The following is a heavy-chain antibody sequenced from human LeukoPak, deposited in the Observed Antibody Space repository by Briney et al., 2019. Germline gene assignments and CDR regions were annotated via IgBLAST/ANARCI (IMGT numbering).Heavy chain of an antibody. J-gene: IGHJ4*02. CDR1: GCSLSTYG. CDR3: AKDHGTAVAGFYY. V-gene: IGHV3-23*01. D-gene: IGHD6-19*01. Sequence: GGSLRLSCAASGCSLSTYGVSWVRQPPGKGLEWVSGITGTGGSTYYADSAKGRFTVSRDTSKNTLYLQMNSLRAEDTAIYYCAKDHGTAVAGFYYWGQGTLVTVSS. CDR2: ITGTGGST.